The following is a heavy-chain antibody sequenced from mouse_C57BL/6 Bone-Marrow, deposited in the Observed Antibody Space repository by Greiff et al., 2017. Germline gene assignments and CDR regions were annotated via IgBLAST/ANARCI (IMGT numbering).Heavy chain of an antibody. CDR3: TRSGDGYPWYFDV. D-gene: IGHD2-3*01. V-gene: IGHV1-15*01. Sequence: VQLQQSGAELVRPGASVTLSCKASGYTFTDYEMHWVKQTPVHGLEWIGAIDPETGGTAYNQKFKGKAILTADNSSSTAYMELRSLTSEDSAVYYCTRSGDGYPWYFDVWGTGTTVTVSS. J-gene: IGHJ1*03. CDR2: IDPETGGT. CDR1: GYTFTDYE.